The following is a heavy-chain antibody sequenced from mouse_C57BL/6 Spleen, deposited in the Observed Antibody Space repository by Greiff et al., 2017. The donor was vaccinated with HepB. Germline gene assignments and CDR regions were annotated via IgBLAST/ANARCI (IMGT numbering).Heavy chain of an antibody. CDR2: ISSGSSTI. CDR3: ARGYGSSPYAMDY. CDR1: GFTFSDYG. V-gene: IGHV5-17*01. J-gene: IGHJ4*01. Sequence: EVKLVESGGGLVKPGASLKLSCAASGFTFSDYGMHWVRQAPEQGLEWVAYISSGSSTIYYADTVKGRFTFSRDNATNTLFLQMTSLRSEDTAMYYCARGYGSSPYAMDYWGQGTSVTVSS. D-gene: IGHD1-1*01.